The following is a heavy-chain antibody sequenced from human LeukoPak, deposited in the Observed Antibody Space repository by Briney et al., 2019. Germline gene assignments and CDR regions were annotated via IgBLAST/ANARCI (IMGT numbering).Heavy chain of an antibody. CDR3: ARDKFLEWSSGFYGMDV. Sequence: SVTVSCKASGDSINTYTINWVRQAPGQGLGWMGGINPISGTANYAQKFQGKVTITADESTSTAYMELSSLRSEDTAVYYCARDKFLEWSSGFYGMDVWGQGTTVMVSS. V-gene: IGHV1-69*13. CDR2: INPISGTA. D-gene: IGHD3-3*01. CDR1: GDSINTYT. J-gene: IGHJ6*02.